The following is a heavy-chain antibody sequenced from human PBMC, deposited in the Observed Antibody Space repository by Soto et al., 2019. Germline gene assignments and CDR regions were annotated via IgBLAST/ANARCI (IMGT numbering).Heavy chain of an antibody. CDR1: GGSISSYY. J-gene: IGHJ6*02. V-gene: IGHV4-59*08. CDR2: IYYSGST. D-gene: IGHD6-19*01. CDR3: ARHGQWLVTGYYYYGMDV. Sequence: ETLSLTCTVSGGSISSYYWSWIRQPPGKGLEWIGYIYYSGSTNYDPSLKSRVTISVDTSKNQFSLKLSSVTAADTAVYCCARHGQWLVTGYYYYGMDVWGQGTTVTVSS.